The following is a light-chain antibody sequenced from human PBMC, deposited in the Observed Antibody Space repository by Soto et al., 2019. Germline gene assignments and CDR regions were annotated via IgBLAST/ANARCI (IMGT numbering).Light chain of an antibody. J-gene: IGKJ3*01. V-gene: IGKV3-20*01. CDR2: DAS. CDR1: QSLSSGY. Sequence: EIVLTQSPGTLSLSPGERATLSCRASQSLSSGYLAWYQQKPGQAPRLLISDASNRATGIPDRFSGSGSGTDFTLTINRLEPEDFAVYYCQHYGSSPFTLGPGTKVDIK. CDR3: QHYGSSPFT.